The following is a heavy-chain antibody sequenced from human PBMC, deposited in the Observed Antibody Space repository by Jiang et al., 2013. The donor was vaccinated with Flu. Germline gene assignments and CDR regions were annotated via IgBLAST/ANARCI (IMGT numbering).Heavy chain of an antibody. Sequence: SGAEVKKPGSSVKVSCKASDSTFTSYAITWVRQAPGQGLEWVGGIIPIFGTSDYAQRFQGRVTIIADDSTNTAYMELSSLRSDDTAVYYCARGVVDTVYGYLLYWGQGTLVTVSS. J-gene: IGHJ4*02. CDR2: IIPIFGTS. CDR1: DSTFTSYA. CDR3: ARGVVDTVYGYLLY. V-gene: IGHV1-69*01. D-gene: IGHD5-18*01.